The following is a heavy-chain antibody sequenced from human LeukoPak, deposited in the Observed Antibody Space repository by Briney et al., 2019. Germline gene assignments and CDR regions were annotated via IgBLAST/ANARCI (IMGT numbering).Heavy chain of an antibody. CDR3: ARGWWDHPQGAFDI. CDR2: ISSSGSTI. J-gene: IGHJ3*02. Sequence: PGGSLRPSCAASGFTFSSYEMNWVRQAPGKGLEWVSYISSSGSTIYYADSVKGRFTISRDNAKNSLYLQMNSLRAEDTAVYYCARGWWDHPQGAFDIWGQGTMVTVSS. D-gene: IGHD1-26*01. CDR1: GFTFSSYE. V-gene: IGHV3-48*03.